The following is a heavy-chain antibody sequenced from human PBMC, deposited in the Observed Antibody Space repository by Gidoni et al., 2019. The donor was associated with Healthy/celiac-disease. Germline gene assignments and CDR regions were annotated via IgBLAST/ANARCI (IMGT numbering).Heavy chain of an antibody. CDR3: ASWPEGYSYGLFDY. J-gene: IGHJ4*02. D-gene: IGHD5-18*01. CDR1: GFTVRSNY. V-gene: IGHV3-66*02. CDR2: IYSGGST. Sequence: EVQLVESGGGLVQPGGSLRLSCAASGFTVRSNYMSWVRQAPGKGLGWVSFIYSGGSTYYADSVKGRFTIYRDNSKNTLYLQMNSLRAEDTAVYYCASWPEGYSYGLFDYWGQGTLVTVSS.